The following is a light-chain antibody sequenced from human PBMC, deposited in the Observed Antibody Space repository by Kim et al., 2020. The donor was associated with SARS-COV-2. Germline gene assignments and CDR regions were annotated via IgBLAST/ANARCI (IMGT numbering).Light chain of an antibody. CDR1: GSDVGTYKH. CDR3: SSYRSGSTYV. J-gene: IGLJ1*01. CDR2: EDS. Sequence: AVNISGTGTGSDVGTYKHGYWYQQPTGTAPKILIYEDSNRPSGVPDRCSRSKSGNTASLTISGLQAEDEADYYCSSYRSGSTYVFGTGTKVTVL. V-gene: IGLV2-18*02.